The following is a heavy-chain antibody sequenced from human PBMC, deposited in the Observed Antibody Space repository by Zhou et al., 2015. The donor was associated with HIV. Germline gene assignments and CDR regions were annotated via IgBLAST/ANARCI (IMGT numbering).Heavy chain of an antibody. V-gene: IGHV1-69*01. CDR2: IIPIFGTA. J-gene: IGHJ4*02. Sequence: QVQLVQSGAEVKKPGSSVKVSCKASGGTFRSYAISWVRQAPGQGLEWMGGIIPIFGTANYAQKFQDRVAVTADESTSSAYMELTSLSSDDTAVYYCARMVDYCSGSSCYFDYWGQGTLVTVSS. D-gene: IGHD2-15*01. CDR3: ARMVDYCSGSSCYFDY. CDR1: GGTFRSYA.